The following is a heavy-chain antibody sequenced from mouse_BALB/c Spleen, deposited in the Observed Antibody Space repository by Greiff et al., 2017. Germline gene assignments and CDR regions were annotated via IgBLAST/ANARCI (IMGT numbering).Heavy chain of an antibody. Sequence: VKLMESGPGLVAPSQSLSITCTVSGFSLTSYGVHWVRQPPGKGLEWLGVIWAGGSTNYNSALMSRLSISKDNSKSQVFLKMNSLQTDDTAMYYCARGDGYYPDYWGQGTTLTVSS. V-gene: IGHV2-9*02. J-gene: IGHJ2*01. D-gene: IGHD2-3*01. CDR2: IWAGGST. CDR3: ARGDGYYPDY. CDR1: GFSLTSYG.